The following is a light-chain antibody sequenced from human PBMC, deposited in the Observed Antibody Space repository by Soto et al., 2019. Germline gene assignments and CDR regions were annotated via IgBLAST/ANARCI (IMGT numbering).Light chain of an antibody. CDR1: SXDIGLYNY. V-gene: IGLV2-14*01. J-gene: IGLJ1*01. Sequence: QSALSQPPSMSGSPGQSITIPCTGASXDIGLYNYVSWYQHHPGKAPKLLISEVNIRPSGLSDRFSASKAGNTASLTISGLQPEDEAFYYCSCLSTTSTPIVFGTGTKVTVL. CDR2: EVN. CDR3: SCLSTTSTPIV.